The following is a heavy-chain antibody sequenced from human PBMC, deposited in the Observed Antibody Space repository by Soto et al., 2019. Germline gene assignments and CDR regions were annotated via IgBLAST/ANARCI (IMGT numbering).Heavy chain of an antibody. CDR2: IYYSGST. Sequence: SETLSLTCAVSGGSISSGGYYWGWIRQPPGKGLEWIGSIYYSGSTYYNPSLKSRVTISVDTSKNQFSLKLSSVTAADTAVYYCASIVDTAMAHYYYYGMDVWGQGTTVTVSS. CDR1: GGSISSGGYY. D-gene: IGHD5-18*01. V-gene: IGHV4-39*01. CDR3: ASIVDTAMAHYYYYGMDV. J-gene: IGHJ6*02.